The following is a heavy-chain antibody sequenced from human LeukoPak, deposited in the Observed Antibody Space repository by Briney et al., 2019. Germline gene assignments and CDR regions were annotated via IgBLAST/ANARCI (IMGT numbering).Heavy chain of an antibody. Sequence: GESLKISCKGSGYRFSSYWIAWVRQMPGKGLEWMGIIYFGDSDTRYSPSFQGQVTISADKSISTAYLQWSSLKASDTAMYYCARGGYCSGGSCYSAMFDPWGQGTLVTVSS. CDR3: ARGGYCSGGSCYSAMFDP. CDR2: IYFGDSDT. CDR1: GYRFSSYW. V-gene: IGHV5-51*01. D-gene: IGHD2-15*01. J-gene: IGHJ5*02.